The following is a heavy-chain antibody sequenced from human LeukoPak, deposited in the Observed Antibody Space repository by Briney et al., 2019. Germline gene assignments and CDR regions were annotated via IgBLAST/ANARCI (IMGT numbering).Heavy chain of an antibody. CDR2: INPNSGGA. Sequence: GASVKVSCKASGYTFTGYYMHWVRQAPGQGLEWMGWINPNSGGANYAQKFQGRVTMTRDTSISTAYMELSRLRSDDTAVYYCASHRGSYDSSGYSNWYFDLWGRGTLLTVSS. V-gene: IGHV1-2*02. J-gene: IGHJ2*01. CDR1: GYTFTGYY. CDR3: ASHRGSYDSSGYSNWYFDL. D-gene: IGHD3-22*01.